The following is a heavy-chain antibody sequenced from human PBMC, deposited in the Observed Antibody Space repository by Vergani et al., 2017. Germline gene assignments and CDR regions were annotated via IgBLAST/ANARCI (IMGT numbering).Heavy chain of an antibody. V-gene: IGHV4-34*01. CDR1: GGSFSGYY. CDR2: INHSGST. J-gene: IGHJ5*02. Sequence: QVQLQQWGAGLLKPSETLSLTCAVYGGSFSGYYWSWIRQPPGKGLEWIGEINHSGSTNYNPSLKSRVTISLDTSKNQLSLKLSFVTAADTAVYYCAIRHYDILTGYYSPTSWGQGTLVTVSS. CDR3: AIRHYDILTGYYSPTS. D-gene: IGHD3-9*01.